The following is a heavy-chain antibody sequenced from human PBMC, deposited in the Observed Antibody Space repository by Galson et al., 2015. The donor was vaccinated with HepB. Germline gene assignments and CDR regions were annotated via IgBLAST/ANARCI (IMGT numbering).Heavy chain of an antibody. CDR1: GFTFSSYA. CDR3: VKDRYSGYVLFDF. V-gene: IGHV3-64D*06. J-gene: IGHJ4*02. CDR2: ISSNGGST. D-gene: IGHD5-12*01. Sequence: SLRLSCAASGFTFSSYAMHWVRQAPGKGLEYVSAISSNGGSTYYADSVKGRFTISRDNSKNTLYLQMSSLRAEDTAVYYCVKDRYSGYVLFDFWGRGALVTVSS.